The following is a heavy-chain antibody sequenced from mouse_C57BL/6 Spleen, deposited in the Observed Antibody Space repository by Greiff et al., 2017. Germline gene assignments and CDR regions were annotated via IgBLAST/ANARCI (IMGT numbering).Heavy chain of an antibody. V-gene: IGHV14-2*01. D-gene: IGHD1-1*01. CDR2: IDPEDGET. J-gene: IGHJ1*03. CDR3: AFITTVSPGYWYFDV. Sequence: EVKLVESGAELVKPGASVKLSCTASGFNIKDYYMHWVKQRTEQGLEWIGRIDPEDGETKYAPKFQGKATITADTSSNTAYLQLSSLTSEDTAVYYCAFITTVSPGYWYFDVWGTGTTVTVSS. CDR1: GFNIKDYY.